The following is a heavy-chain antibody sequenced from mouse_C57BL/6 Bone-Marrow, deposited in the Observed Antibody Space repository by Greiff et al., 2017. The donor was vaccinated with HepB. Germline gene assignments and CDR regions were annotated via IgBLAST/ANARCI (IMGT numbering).Heavy chain of an antibody. V-gene: IGHV1-64*01. D-gene: IGHD1-1*01. CDR1: GYTFTSYW. CDR3: AIVVLLLRFAY. CDR2: IHPNSGST. Sequence: VQLQQPGAELVKPGASVKLSCKASGYTFTSYWMHWVKQRPGQGLEWIGMIHPNSGSTNYNEKFKSKATLTVDKSSSTAYMQLSSLTSEDSAVYYCAIVVLLLRFAYWGQGTLVTVSA. J-gene: IGHJ3*01.